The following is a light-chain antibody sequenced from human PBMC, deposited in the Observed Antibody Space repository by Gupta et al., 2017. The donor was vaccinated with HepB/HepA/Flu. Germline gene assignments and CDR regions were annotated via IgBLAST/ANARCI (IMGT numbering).Light chain of an antibody. CDR2: EAS. V-gene: IGLV2-11*01. CDR1: SSDVGGYNY. J-gene: IGLJ3*02. Sequence: QSALTQPRSVSGSPGQSVTIACTGPSSDVGGYNYVSWYQQHPGKAPKLMIYEASKRPSGVPDRFSGAKSGNTASLTISGLQAEDEADYYCCSYAGTYVFVVFGGGTKLTVL. CDR3: CSYAGTYVFVV.